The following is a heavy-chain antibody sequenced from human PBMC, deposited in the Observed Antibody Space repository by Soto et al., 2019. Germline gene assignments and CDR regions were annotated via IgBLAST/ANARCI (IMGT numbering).Heavy chain of an antibody. J-gene: IGHJ4*02. D-gene: IGHD6-6*01. CDR1: GYTFTDYY. CDR2: INPNSGAT. CDR3: ARGPRVLAPIHSCFDY. Sequence: ASVKVSCKASGYTFTDYYMHWVRQAPGQGLEWVGWINPNSGATNYAQKFQGWVTMTRDTSISTAYMELSRLRSDDTAVYYCARGPRVLAPIHSCFDYWGQGTLVTVSS. V-gene: IGHV1-2*04.